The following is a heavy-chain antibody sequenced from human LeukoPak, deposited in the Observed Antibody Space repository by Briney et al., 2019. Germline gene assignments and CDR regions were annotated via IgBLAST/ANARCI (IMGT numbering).Heavy chain of an antibody. J-gene: IGHJ6*02. Sequence: PGGSLRLSCAASGFTFSSYAMHWVRQASGKGLEWVAVIWQDGSNKYYAASVKGRFTVSRDNSKNTLYLQINSLRAEDTAVYYCARERVTGTSYYYYYGMDVWGQGTTVTVSS. CDR1: GFTFSSYA. CDR2: IWQDGSNK. V-gene: IGHV3-33*01. D-gene: IGHD6-19*01. CDR3: ARERVTGTSYYYYYGMDV.